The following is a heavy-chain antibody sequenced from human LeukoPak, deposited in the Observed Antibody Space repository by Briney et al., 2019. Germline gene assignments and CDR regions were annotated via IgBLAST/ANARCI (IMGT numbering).Heavy chain of an antibody. Sequence: SVKVSCKASGGTFSSYAISWVRQAPGQGLEWMGRIIPILGIANYAQKFQGRVTITADKSTSTAYMELSSLRSEDTAVYYCATSHSGYDRLFDYWGQGTLVTVSS. CDR2: IIPILGIA. V-gene: IGHV1-69*04. J-gene: IGHJ4*02. CDR3: ATSHSGYDRLFDY. CDR1: GGTFSSYA. D-gene: IGHD5-12*01.